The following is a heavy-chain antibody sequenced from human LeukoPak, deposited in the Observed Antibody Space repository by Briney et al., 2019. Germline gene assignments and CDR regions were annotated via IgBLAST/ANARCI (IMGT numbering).Heavy chain of an antibody. CDR1: GYNFKTHA. J-gene: IGHJ4*02. Sequence: ASVKVSCQTSGYNFKTHAVSWVRQVPGQGLEWMGWISGYNGDTAFAQKFQGRVTMTKDTSTTTAYMELRSLTSDDTAVYYCAREPIADRRSYILTGPDYWGQGTLVTVSS. CDR3: AREPIADRRSYILTGPDY. CDR2: ISGYNGDT. D-gene: IGHD3-9*01. V-gene: IGHV1-18*01.